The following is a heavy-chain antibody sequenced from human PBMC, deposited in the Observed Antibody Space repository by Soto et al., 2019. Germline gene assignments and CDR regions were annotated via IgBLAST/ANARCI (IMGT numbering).Heavy chain of an antibody. CDR3: ARLDYGEMGDV. V-gene: IGHV4-59*08. J-gene: IGHJ6*02. D-gene: IGHD4-17*01. Sequence: QVQLQESGPGLVKPSETLSLTCTVSGGSISSYYWSWIRQPPGKGLEWIGYIYYSGSTNYNPSLKSRVTISVDTSKNQFSLKLSSVTAADTAVYYCARLDYGEMGDVWGQGTTVTVSS. CDR2: IYYSGST. CDR1: GGSISSYY.